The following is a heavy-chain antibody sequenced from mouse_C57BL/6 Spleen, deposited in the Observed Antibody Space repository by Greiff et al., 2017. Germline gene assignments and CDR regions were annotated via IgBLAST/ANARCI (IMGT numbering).Heavy chain of an antibody. Sequence: VKLQESGAELVRPGASVTLSCKASGYTFTDYEMHWVKQTPVHGLEWIGAIDPETGGTAYNQKFKGKDILTADKSSSTAYMELRSLTSEDSAVYYCTRRYYGSSYEGVYAMDYWGQGTSVTVSS. CDR1: GYTFTDYE. CDR3: TRRYYGSSYEGVYAMDY. D-gene: IGHD1-1*01. CDR2: IDPETGGT. J-gene: IGHJ4*01. V-gene: IGHV1-15*01.